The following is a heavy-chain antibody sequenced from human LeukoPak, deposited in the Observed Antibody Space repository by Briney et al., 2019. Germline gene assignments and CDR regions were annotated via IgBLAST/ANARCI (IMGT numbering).Heavy chain of an antibody. V-gene: IGHV1-24*01. CDR3: ARGFRPSPLGY. D-gene: IGHD7-27*01. Sequence: GASVKVSCKASGYTFTSYDINWVRQAPGKGLEWMGGFDPEDGETIYAQKFQGRVTMTEDTSTDTAYMELSSLRSEDTAVYYCARGFRPSPLGYWGQGTLVTVSS. J-gene: IGHJ4*02. CDR2: FDPEDGET. CDR1: GYTFTSYD.